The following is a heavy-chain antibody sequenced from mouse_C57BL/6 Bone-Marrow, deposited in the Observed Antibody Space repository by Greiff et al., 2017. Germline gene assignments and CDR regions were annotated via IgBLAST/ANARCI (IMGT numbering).Heavy chain of an antibody. CDR3: ARGGYSAWFAY. D-gene: IGHD2-3*01. CDR2: IYPRSGNT. J-gene: IGHJ3*01. CDR1: GYNFTSYG. Sequence: VQLQESGAELARPGASVKLSCKASGYNFTSYGISWVKQRTGQGLEWIGEIYPRSGNTYYNEEFKGKATLTADESSSTAYMALRSLTSEDSTVYFCARGGYSAWFAYWGQGTLVTVS. V-gene: IGHV1-81*01.